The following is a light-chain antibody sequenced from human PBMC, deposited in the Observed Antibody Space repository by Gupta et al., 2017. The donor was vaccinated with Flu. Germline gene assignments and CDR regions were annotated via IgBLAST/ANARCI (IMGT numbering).Light chain of an antibody. V-gene: IGLV2-14*01. CDR3: SSYTSTSTLV. CDR1: SSDIGSYNY. J-gene: IGLJ2*01. CDR2: GVT. Sequence: QSALTQPASVSGSPGPSITISCTGTSSDIGSYNYVSWYQQHPGQAPKLLIYGVTKRPAGVSNRFSASLSGATASLTTSGRQDEDEADYYCSSYTSTSTLVFGGGTKLTVL.